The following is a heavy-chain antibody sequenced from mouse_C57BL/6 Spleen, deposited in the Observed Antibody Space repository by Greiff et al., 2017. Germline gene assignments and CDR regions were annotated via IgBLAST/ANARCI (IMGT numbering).Heavy chain of an antibody. CDR1: GYSFTDYN. CDR3: APQTAQGAMDY. D-gene: IGHD3-2*02. V-gene: IGHV1-39*01. Sequence: EVQLQQSGPELVKPGASVKISCKASGYSFTDYNMNWVKQSNGKSLEWIGVINPNYGTTSYNQKFKGKATLTVDQSSSTAYLQLNSLTSEDSAVXYGAPQTAQGAMDYWGQGTSVTVSS. CDR2: INPNYGTT. J-gene: IGHJ4*01.